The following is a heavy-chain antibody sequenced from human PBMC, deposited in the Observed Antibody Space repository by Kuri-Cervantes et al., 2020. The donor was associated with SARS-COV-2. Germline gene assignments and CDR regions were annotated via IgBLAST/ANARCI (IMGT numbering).Heavy chain of an antibody. CDR1: GFTFSSYA. Sequence: GESLKISCATSGFTFSSYAMHWVRQAPGKGLEWVAVISYDGSNKYYADSVKGRFIISRDNSKNTLYLQMNSLRAEDTAVYYCARVIIDYGITEWYGMDVWGQGTTVTVSS. J-gene: IGHJ6*02. D-gene: IGHD4-17*01. CDR3: ARVIIDYGITEWYGMDV. CDR2: ISYDGSNK. V-gene: IGHV3-30-3*01.